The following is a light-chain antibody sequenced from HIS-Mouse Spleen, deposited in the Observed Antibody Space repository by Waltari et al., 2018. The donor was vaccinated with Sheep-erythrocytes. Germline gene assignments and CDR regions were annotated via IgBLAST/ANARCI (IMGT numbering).Light chain of an antibody. V-gene: IGLV2-8*01. CDR2: EVS. J-gene: IGLJ3*02. CDR1: SSDVGGYNY. CDR3: SSYAGSNNWV. Sequence: QSALTQPPSASGSPGQSVTISCTGTSSDVGGYNYVSWYQQHPGKAPKPMISEVSKRPPGVPDRFSGSKSGNTASLTVSGLQAEDEADYYCSSYAGSNNWVFGGGTKLTVL.